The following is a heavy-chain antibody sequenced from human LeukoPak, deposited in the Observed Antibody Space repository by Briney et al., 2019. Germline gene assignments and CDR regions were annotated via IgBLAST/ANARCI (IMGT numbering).Heavy chain of an antibody. CDR2: VSGTGGRT. CDR3: VRDARYCPDV. J-gene: IGHJ6*02. Sequence: GGSLRLSCAASGFTFSTYAMSWVRQAPGKGLEWVSVVSGTGGRTYYADSVKGRSTISRDNSKNTLYLQMNSLRAEDTAIYYCVRDARYCPDVWGQGTTVTVSS. V-gene: IGHV3-23*01. D-gene: IGHD2-8*02. CDR1: GFTFSTYA.